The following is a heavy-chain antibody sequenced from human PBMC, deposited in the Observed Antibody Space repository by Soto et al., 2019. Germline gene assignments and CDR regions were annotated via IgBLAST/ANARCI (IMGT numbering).Heavy chain of an antibody. Sequence: ASVKVSCKVSGYTLTELSMHWVRQAPGKGLEWMGGFDPEDGETIYAQKFQGRVTMTEDTSTDTAYMELSSLRSEDTAVYYCATSHRRGYSYGRGGYFDYWGQGTLVTVSS. CDR2: FDPEDGET. V-gene: IGHV1-24*01. J-gene: IGHJ4*02. D-gene: IGHD5-18*01. CDR1: GYTLTELS. CDR3: ATSHRRGYSYGRGGYFDY.